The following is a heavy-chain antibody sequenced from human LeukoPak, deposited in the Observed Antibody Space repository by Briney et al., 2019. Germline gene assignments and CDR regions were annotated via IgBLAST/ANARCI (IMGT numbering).Heavy chain of an antibody. J-gene: IGHJ3*02. CDR1: GFTFSGYG. CDR2: IWYDGSNK. V-gene: IGHV3-33*06. D-gene: IGHD2-21*01. Sequence: PGGSLRLSCAASGFTFSGYGMHWVRQAPGKGLEWVAVIWYDGSNKYYADSVKGRFTTSRDNSKNTLYLQMNSLRAEDTAVYYCANGDLAHCGGECYSGAFDIWGQGTMVTVSS. CDR3: ANGDLAHCGGECYSGAFDI.